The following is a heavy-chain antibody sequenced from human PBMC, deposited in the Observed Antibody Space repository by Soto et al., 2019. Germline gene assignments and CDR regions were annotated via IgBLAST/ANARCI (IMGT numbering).Heavy chain of an antibody. CDR1: GGSFSGYY. CDR3: ARVSPHHALWTGYSYLWSGWFDT. V-gene: IGHV4-34*01. D-gene: IGHD3-3*01. CDR2: INHSGST. Sequence: PSETLSLTCAVYGGSFSGYYWSWIRQPPGKGLEWIGEINHSGSTNYNPSLKSRVTISVDTSKNQFSLKLSSVTAADTAVYYCARVSPHHALWTGYSYLWSGWFDTWGQGTLVTVSS. J-gene: IGHJ5*02.